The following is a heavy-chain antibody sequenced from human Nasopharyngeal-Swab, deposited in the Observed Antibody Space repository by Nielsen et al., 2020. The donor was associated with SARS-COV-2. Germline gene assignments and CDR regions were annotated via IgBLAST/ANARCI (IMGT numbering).Heavy chain of an antibody. Sequence: GGSLRLSCAASGVSGFTFSNYAMNWVRQAPGKGLEWVSGISGSGGTIYYVDSVKGRFTISRDNSRNSLYLHMSNLRAEDMGFYYCAKDGVHHTFDIWGQGTMVTVSS. CDR3: AKDGVHHTFDI. CDR1: GVSGFTFSNYA. V-gene: IGHV3-23*01. J-gene: IGHJ3*02. CDR2: ISGSGGTI.